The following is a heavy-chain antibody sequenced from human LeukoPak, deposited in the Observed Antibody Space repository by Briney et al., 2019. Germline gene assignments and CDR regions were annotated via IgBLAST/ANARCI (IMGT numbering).Heavy chain of an antibody. D-gene: IGHD3-16*01. J-gene: IGHJ4*02. V-gene: IGHV4-59*08. CDR2: IYYSGST. CDR3: ARHLDYDYAHFDY. CDR1: GGSISSYY. Sequence: SETLSLTCTVSGGSISSYYWSWIRQPPGKGLEWIGYIYYSGSTNYNPSLKSRVTISVDTSKNQFSLKLSSVTAADTAVYYCARHLDYDYAHFDYWGQGTLVTVSS.